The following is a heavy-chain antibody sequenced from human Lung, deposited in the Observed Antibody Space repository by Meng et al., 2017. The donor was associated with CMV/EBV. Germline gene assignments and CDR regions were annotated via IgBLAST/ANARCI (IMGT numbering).Heavy chain of an antibody. CDR2: INPNSGGT. Sequence: SVKVSXKASGYTFTGYYMHWVRQAPGQGLEWMGWINPNSGGTNYAQKFQGRVTMTRDTSISTAYMELSRLRSDDTAVYYCARPPVSEDIVVVPADNYWGQGTXVTVSS. J-gene: IGHJ4*02. D-gene: IGHD2-2*01. CDR3: ARPPVSEDIVVVPADNY. V-gene: IGHV1-2*02. CDR1: GYTFTGYY.